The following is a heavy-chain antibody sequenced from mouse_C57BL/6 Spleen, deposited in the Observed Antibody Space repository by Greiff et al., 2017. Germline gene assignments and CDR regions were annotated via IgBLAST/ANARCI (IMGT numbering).Heavy chain of an antibody. J-gene: IGHJ2*01. V-gene: IGHV1-4*01. CDR3: ARSYYGSYYFDY. D-gene: IGHD2-9*01. CDR2: INPSSGYT. Sequence: QESGAALARPGASVKMSCKASGYTFTSYTMHWVKQRPGQGLEWIGYINPSSGYTKYNQKFKDKATLTADKSSSTAYMQLSSLTSEDSAVYYCARSYYGSYYFDYWGQGTTLTVSS. CDR1: GYTFTSYT.